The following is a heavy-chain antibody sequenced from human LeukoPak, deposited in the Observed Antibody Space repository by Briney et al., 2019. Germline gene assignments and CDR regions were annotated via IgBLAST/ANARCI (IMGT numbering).Heavy chain of an antibody. CDR3: ARGMKYSTGWYYMDV. Sequence: PGRSLRLSCAASGFTFSSYAMHWVRQAPGKGLEWVAVISYDGSNKYYADSVKGRFTISRDNSKNTLYLQMNSLRAEDTAVYYCARGMKYSTGWYYMDVWGKGTTVTISS. CDR1: GFTFSSYA. J-gene: IGHJ6*03. D-gene: IGHD6-19*01. V-gene: IGHV3-30*04. CDR2: ISYDGSNK.